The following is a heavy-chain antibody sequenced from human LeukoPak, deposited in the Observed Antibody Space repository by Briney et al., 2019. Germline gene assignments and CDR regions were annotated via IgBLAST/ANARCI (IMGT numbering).Heavy chain of an antibody. J-gene: IGHJ4*02. Sequence: SETLSLTCAVYGGSFSGYYWSWIRQPPGKGLEWIGEINHSGSTNYNPSLKSRVTISVDTSKNQFSLKLSSVTAADTAVYYCARGRATRYYYDSSGYYYYFDYWGQGTLVTVSS. V-gene: IGHV4-34*01. CDR1: GGSFSGYY. CDR3: ARGRATRYYYDSSGYYYYFDY. D-gene: IGHD3-22*01. CDR2: INHSGST.